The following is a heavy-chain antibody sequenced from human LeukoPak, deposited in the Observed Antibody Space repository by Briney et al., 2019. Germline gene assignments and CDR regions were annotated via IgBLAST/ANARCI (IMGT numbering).Heavy chain of an antibody. CDR1: GGTFPSFS. CDR2: IIPIFGTA. D-gene: IGHD3-9*01. Sequence: SVKVSCKASGGTFPSFSISWVRQAPGQGLEWMGGIIPIFGTANYAQKFQGRVTITTDESTSTAYMELSSLRSEDTAVYYCARSTVLRYFDCFDPWGQGTLVTVSS. CDR3: ARSTVLRYFDCFDP. V-gene: IGHV1-69*05. J-gene: IGHJ5*02.